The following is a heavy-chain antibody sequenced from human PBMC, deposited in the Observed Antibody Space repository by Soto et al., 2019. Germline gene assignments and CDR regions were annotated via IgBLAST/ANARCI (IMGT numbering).Heavy chain of an antibody. CDR3: ATEDWNDRNGMGV. Sequence: QVQLGESGGGVVQPGRSLRLSCAASGVIFSAYGMHWVRQAPGEGLEWVAVIGNDGSEKYYAESVKGRFTISRDNSKNTLYLQMNSLRAEDMAVYYCATEDWNDRNGMGVWGQGTTVTVSS. CDR2: IGNDGSEK. CDR1: GVIFSAYG. D-gene: IGHD1-1*01. J-gene: IGHJ6*02. V-gene: IGHV3-33*01.